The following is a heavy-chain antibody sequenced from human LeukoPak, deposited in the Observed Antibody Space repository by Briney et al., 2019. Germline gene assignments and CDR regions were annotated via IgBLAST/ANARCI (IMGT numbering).Heavy chain of an antibody. D-gene: IGHD6-13*01. CDR1: GFPFNTYW. V-gene: IGHV3-74*03. CDR3: VRREAGGSSSWFYFDY. CDR2: ISSDGTYS. Sequence: QPGGSLRLSCAASGFPFNTYWMHWVRQAPGGGLVWIALISSDGTYSAYADSVEGRFTISRDNAKNTVYLQMNSLSAEDTAMYYCVRREAGGSSSWFYFDYWGQGTLVSVSS. J-gene: IGHJ4*02.